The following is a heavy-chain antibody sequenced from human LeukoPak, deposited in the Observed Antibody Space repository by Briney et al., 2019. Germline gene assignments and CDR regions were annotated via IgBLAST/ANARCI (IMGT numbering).Heavy chain of an antibody. CDR2: ISYDGSHK. CDR1: GFTFSNYP. V-gene: IGHV3-30*04. Sequence: GRSLRLSCAASGFTFSNYPMHWVGQAPGKGLEWVALISYDGSHKYYADSVKGRFTISRDNSKNTLYLQMNSLRAEDTAVYYCARGSGSYLYYIDSCGQGTLVTVSS. D-gene: IGHD1-26*01. CDR3: ARGSGSYLYYIDS. J-gene: IGHJ4*02.